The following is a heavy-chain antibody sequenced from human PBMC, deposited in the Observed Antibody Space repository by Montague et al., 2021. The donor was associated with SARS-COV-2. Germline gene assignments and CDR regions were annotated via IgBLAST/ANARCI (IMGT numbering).Heavy chain of an antibody. Sequence: TLSLTCTVSAGSIRNCSCYWSWHRPHPGEVLCWNRYISYSGNSXYNPSLKRPVTIYVDTSKNPFSLKLSSVTAASTAVYYCVRDHYGDFSFDYWGQGTLVTVSS. CDR3: VRDHYGDFSFDY. J-gene: IGHJ4*02. CDR1: AGSIRNCSCY. V-gene: IGHV4-31*01. CDR2: ISYSGNS. D-gene: IGHD4-17*01.